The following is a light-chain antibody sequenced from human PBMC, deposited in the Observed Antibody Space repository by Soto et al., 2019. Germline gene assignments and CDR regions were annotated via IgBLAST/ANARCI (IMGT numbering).Light chain of an antibody. CDR1: SSDVGGFDH. CDR2: DVS. V-gene: IGLV2-14*03. Sequence: QSVLTQPASVSGSPGQSITISCTGASSDVGGFDHVSWYQQHPGKVPRLLIYDVSSRPSGVSDRFSGSKSGNTASLTISGLQAEDEADYYCNRFTTTNTYVFGSGTKVTDL. J-gene: IGLJ1*01. CDR3: NRFTTTNTYV.